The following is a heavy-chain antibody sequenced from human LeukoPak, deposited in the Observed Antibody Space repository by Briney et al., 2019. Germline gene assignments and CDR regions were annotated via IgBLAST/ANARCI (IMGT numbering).Heavy chain of an antibody. CDR2: ISSDGSGSST. CDR1: GFTLSGSW. Sequence: GGSLRLSGAASGFTLSGSWMHWVRQAPGKGLLWVSRISSDGSGSSTMYADSVKGRFTISRDDAKNTLYLQMNSLRGEDTAVYYCVKSSGWPDYWGQGTLVTVSS. V-gene: IGHV3-74*03. CDR3: VKSSGWPDY. J-gene: IGHJ4*02. D-gene: IGHD6-19*01.